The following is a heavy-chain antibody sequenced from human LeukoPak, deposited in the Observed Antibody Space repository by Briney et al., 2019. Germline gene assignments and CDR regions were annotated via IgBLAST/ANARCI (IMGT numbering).Heavy chain of an antibody. CDR2: IIPILGIA. CDR1: GGTFSSYA. CDR3: ARTQYYYDSSGSLRIDAFDI. J-gene: IGHJ3*02. V-gene: IGHV1-69*04. D-gene: IGHD3-22*01. Sequence: PVKVSCKASGGTFSSYAISWVRQAPGQGLEWMGRIIPILGIANYAQKFQGRVTITADKSTSTAYMELSSLRSEDTAVYYCARTQYYYDSSGSLRIDAFDIWGQGTMVTVSS.